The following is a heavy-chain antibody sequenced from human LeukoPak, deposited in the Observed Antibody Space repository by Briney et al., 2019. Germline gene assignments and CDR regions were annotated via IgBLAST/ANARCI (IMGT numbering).Heavy chain of an antibody. CDR3: ARSEGSGWGLLAHYYYYMDV. CDR1: GFTFSSYS. D-gene: IGHD6-19*01. V-gene: IGHV3-48*02. CDR2: ISSSSSTI. Sequence: GGSLRLSCAASGFTFSSYSMNWVRQAPGKGLEWVSYISSSSSTIYYADPVKGRFTISRDNAKNSLYLQMNSLRDEDTAVYYCARSEGSGWGLLAHYYYYMDVWGKGTTVTVSS. J-gene: IGHJ6*03.